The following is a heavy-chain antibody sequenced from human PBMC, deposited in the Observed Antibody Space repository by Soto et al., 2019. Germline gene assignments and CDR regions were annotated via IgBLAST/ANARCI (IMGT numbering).Heavy chain of an antibody. CDR1: GGSISSSTYY. J-gene: IGHJ4*02. CDR3: ASLYIDLGYFDY. Sequence: QLQLQESGPGLVKPSETLSLTCTVSGGSISSSTYYWGWIRQPPGKGLEWIGSIYYSGSTYYNPSLKSRVTISVDTSKHQFALRLSSVTAADTAVYYCASLYIDLGYFDYWGQGTLVTVSS. D-gene: IGHD2-2*02. V-gene: IGHV4-39*01. CDR2: IYYSGST.